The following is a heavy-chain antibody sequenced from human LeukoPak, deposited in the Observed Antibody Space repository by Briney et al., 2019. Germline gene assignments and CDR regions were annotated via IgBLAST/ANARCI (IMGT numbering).Heavy chain of an antibody. CDR2: IYYSGST. D-gene: IGHD6-13*01. J-gene: IGHJ4*02. CDR1: GGSISSYY. CDR3: ARGGIAAAGT. Sequence: SGTLSLTCTVSGGSISSYYWSWIRQPPGKGLEWIGYIYYSGSTNYNPSLKSRVTISVDTSKNQFSLKLSSVTAADTAVYYCARGGIAAAGTWGKGTLVTVSS. V-gene: IGHV4-59*01.